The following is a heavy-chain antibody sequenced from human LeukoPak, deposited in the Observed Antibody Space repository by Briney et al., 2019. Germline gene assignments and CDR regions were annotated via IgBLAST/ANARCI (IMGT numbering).Heavy chain of an antibody. CDR2: VSGSGGST. Sequence: GGSLRLSCAASGFTFSSYAMSWVRQAPGKGLEWVSAVSGSGGSTYYADSVKGQFTISRDNSKNTLYLQMNSLRAEDTAVYYCAKADYYGSGSYYNVRPFDYWGRGTLVTVSS. V-gene: IGHV3-23*01. CDR3: AKADYYGSGSYYNVRPFDY. J-gene: IGHJ4*02. D-gene: IGHD3-10*01. CDR1: GFTFSSYA.